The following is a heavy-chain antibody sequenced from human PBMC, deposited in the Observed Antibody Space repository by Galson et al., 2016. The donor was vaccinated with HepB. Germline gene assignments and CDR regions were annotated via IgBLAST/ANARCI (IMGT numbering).Heavy chain of an antibody. CDR3: ARGRRTICNGSICYKDSYYYAMDV. Sequence: LVKPTQTLTLTCTFSWFSLSTSGMCVSWIRQPPGKGLEWIGCIDYSGSTNYSPSLKSRVTISLDASENQVSLRLSSVTAADTAIYYCARGRRTICNGSICYKDSYYYAMDVWGQGTTVTVSS. CDR1: WFSLSTSGMC. CDR2: IDYSGST. J-gene: IGHJ6*02. D-gene: IGHD2-15*01. V-gene: IGHV4-61*08.